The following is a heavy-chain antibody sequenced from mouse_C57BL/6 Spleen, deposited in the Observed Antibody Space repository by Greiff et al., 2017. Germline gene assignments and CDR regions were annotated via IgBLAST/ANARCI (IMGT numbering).Heavy chain of an antibody. CDR1: GYAFSSSW. D-gene: IGHD2-13*01. CDR3: ARGDWVLYAMDY. Sequence: QVQLQQSGPELVKPGASVKISCKASGYAFSSSWMNWVKQRPGKGFERIGRIYPGDGDTNTNGKSKGKATLTADKSSSTAYIQLSSLTSEDSAVYFCARGDWVLYAMDYWGQGTSVTVSS. CDR2: IYPGDGDT. J-gene: IGHJ4*01. V-gene: IGHV1-82*01.